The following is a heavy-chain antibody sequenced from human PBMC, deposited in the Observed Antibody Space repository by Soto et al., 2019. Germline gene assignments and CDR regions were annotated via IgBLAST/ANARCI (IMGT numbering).Heavy chain of an antibody. CDR2: FDPEDGET. CDR1: GYTLTELS. J-gene: IGHJ5*02. Sequence: ASVKVSCKVSGYTLTELSMHWVRQAPGKGLEWMGGFDPEDGETIYAQKFQGRVTMTEDTSTDTAYMELSSLRSEDTAVYYCATDILGGYYDSSGYYDWFDPWGQGTLVTVFS. CDR3: ATDILGGYYDSSGYYDWFDP. V-gene: IGHV1-24*01. D-gene: IGHD3-22*01.